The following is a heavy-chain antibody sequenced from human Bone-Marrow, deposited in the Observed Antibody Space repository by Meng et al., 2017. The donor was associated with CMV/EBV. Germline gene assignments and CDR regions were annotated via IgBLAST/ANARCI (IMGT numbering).Heavy chain of an antibody. D-gene: IGHD6-13*01. V-gene: IGHV3-30*02. Sequence: GESLKISCAASGFTFSSYGMHWVRQAPGKGLEWVAFIRSDEANKYYGDSVKGRFTISRDNAKNSLYLQMNSLRAEDTAVYYCAKMAGKSSSFWYFDLWGRGTLVTVSS. J-gene: IGHJ2*01. CDR1: GFTFSSYG. CDR3: AKMAGKSSSFWYFDL. CDR2: IRSDEANK.